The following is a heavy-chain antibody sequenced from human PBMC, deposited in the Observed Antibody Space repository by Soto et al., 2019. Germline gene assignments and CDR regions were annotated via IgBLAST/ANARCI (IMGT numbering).Heavy chain of an antibody. CDR3: ARGPRYSYGSLDY. CDR2: IYSGGST. CDR1: GVTVSSNY. Sequence: XGSLKLSCAASGVTVSSNYMSWVRQAPGKGLEWVSVIYSGGSTYYADSVKGRFTISRDNSKNTLYLQMNSLRAEDTAVYYCARGPRYSYGSLDYWGQGTLVTVSS. D-gene: IGHD5-18*01. V-gene: IGHV3-53*01. J-gene: IGHJ4*02.